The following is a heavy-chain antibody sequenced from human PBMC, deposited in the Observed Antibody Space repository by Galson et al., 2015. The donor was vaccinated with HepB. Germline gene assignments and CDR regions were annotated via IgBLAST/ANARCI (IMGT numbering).Heavy chain of an antibody. Sequence: QSGAEVKKPGESLKISCKGSGYSFTTYWIAWVRQMPGKGLEWMGIIYPGDSETRDSPSFQGQVTISADKSISTAYLQWSSPKASDSAIYYCARHRYSSSINYGMDVWGQGTTVTVSS. D-gene: IGHD6-13*01. CDR2: IYPGDSET. CDR1: GYSFTTYW. CDR3: ARHRYSSSINYGMDV. J-gene: IGHJ6*02. V-gene: IGHV5-51*01.